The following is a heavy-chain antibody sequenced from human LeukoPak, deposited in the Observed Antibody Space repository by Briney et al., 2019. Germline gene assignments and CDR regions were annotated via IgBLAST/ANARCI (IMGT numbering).Heavy chain of an antibody. V-gene: IGHV3-33*01. D-gene: IGHD2-15*01. CDR1: GFTFSSYA. Sequence: GGSLRPSCAPSGFTFSSYAMHWVRQAPGKGVEWVAVIWHDGSNEYYGDSVKGRFTISRDNSKNTLYLQMNSLRAEDTAVYYCARGRLCSGGHCYLNFDYWGQGTLVTVSS. CDR3: ARGRLCSGGHCYLNFDY. J-gene: IGHJ4*02. CDR2: IWHDGSNE.